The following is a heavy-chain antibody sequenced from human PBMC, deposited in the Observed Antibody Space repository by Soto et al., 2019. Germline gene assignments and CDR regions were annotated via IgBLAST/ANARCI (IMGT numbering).Heavy chain of an antibody. D-gene: IGHD3-10*01. CDR1: GYTFTSYD. J-gene: IGHJ4*02. V-gene: IGHV1-8*01. CDR3: ARKYYSGSGITD. Sequence: QVQLLQSGAEVRPPGASVKVSCKASGYTFTSYDIHWVRQAPGQGFEWVGWVDPHNGRAGSAEKLQGRVSLTRDTSISTAYLELSSLRSDDTAVYFCARKYYSGSGITDWGQGTLVIVSS. CDR2: VDPHNGRA.